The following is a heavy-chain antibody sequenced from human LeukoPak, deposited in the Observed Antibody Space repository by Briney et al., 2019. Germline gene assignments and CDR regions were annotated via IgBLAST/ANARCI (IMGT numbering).Heavy chain of an antibody. Sequence: GGSLRLSCAASGFTFSSYGMHWVRQAPGKGLEWVAVISYDGSNKYYADSVKGRFTISRDNSKNTLYLQMNSLRAEDTAIYYCAKDPNGDYIGTFDVWDQGTMVTVSS. CDR2: ISYDGSNK. V-gene: IGHV3-30*18. CDR3: AKDPNGDYIGTFDV. D-gene: IGHD4-17*01. CDR1: GFTFSSYG. J-gene: IGHJ3*01.